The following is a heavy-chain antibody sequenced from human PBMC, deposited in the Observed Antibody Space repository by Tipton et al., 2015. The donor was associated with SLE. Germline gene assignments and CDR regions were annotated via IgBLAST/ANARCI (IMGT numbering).Heavy chain of an antibody. D-gene: IGHD2/OR15-2a*01. CDR1: RGSFSGYY. Sequence: LRLSCAVYRGSFSGYYWSWIRRPPGKGLEWIGETTHSGKTNYNPSLKSRVTISADTSKNQFSLKLTSVTVADTAVYFCARSSSVRTLLWPTFAYWGQGTLVTVSS. J-gene: IGHJ4*02. V-gene: IGHV4-34*01. CDR2: TTHSGKT. CDR3: ARSSSVRTLLWPTFAY.